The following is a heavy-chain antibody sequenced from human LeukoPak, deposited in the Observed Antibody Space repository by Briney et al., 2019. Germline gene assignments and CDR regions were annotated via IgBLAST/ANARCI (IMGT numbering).Heavy chain of an antibody. CDR3: ARDRGIAVAGKKGYYYYYGMDV. D-gene: IGHD6-19*01. CDR1: GGSISGYY. V-gene: IGHV4-59*01. CDR2: IYYSGST. J-gene: IGHJ6*02. Sequence: SETLSLTCTVSGGSISGYYWSWIRQPPGKGLEWIGYIYYSGSTNYNPSLKSRVTISVDTSKNQFSLKLSSVTAADTAVYYCARDRGIAVAGKKGYYYYYGMDVWGQGTTVTVSS.